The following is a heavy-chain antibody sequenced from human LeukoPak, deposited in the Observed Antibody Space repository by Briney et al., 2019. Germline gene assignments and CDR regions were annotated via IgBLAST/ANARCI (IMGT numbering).Heavy chain of an antibody. V-gene: IGHV3-20*04. D-gene: IGHD3-3*01. Sequence: PGGSPRVSCVAPGYSSDEYGTRWVCDGPRGGLERGSDFNWDGVSTGYADSVKGRFSISRDNAKNSLYLQMRSLRAEDTALYFCARLAAEGSDFSSGYGNYYYYYYMDVWGKGTTVTVSS. CDR1: GYSSDEYG. J-gene: IGHJ6*03. CDR2: FNWDGVST. CDR3: ARLAAEGSDFSSGYGNYYYYYYMDV.